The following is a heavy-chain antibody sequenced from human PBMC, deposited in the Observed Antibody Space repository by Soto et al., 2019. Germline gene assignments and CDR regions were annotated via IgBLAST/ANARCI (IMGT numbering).Heavy chain of an antibody. CDR2: IYPGNSDT. V-gene: IGHV5-51*01. CDR1: GYSFTTYW. CDR3: ARGDQGFDY. J-gene: IGHJ4*02. D-gene: IGHD3-16*01. Sequence: ESLKISCKGSGYSFTTYWIAWVRQMPGKGLEWMGIIYPGNSDTRYSPSFQGQVTINPDTSKNQFSLQLNSVTPEDTAVYYCARGDQGFDYWGQGTLVTVSS.